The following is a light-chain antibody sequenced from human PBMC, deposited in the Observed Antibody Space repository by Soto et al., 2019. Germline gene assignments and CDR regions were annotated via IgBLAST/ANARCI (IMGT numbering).Light chain of an antibody. V-gene: IGKV3-11*01. CDR1: QSVSSY. CDR3: QQRGNWPWT. J-gene: IGKJ1*01. Sequence: EIVLTQSPATLSLSPGERATLSCRASQSVSSYLAWYQQKPGQAPRLLIYDASNRATGIPARFSGSGSGTDFTLTISSIEREDFAVYCCQQRGNWPWTFGQGTKVEIQ. CDR2: DAS.